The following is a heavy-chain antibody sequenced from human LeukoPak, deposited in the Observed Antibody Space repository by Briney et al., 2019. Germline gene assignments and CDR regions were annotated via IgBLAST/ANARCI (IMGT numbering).Heavy chain of an antibody. CDR2: ISSSGGST. CDR1: GFTFSGYG. D-gene: IGHD5-18*01. Sequence: PGGSLRLSCAASGFTFSGYGMSWVRQAPGKGLEWVSSISSSGGSTYYADSVKGRFTISRDNSKNTLYLQMNSLRAEDTAVYYCARADWDTAMIDYWGQGTLVTVSS. J-gene: IGHJ4*02. V-gene: IGHV3-23*01. CDR3: ARADWDTAMIDY.